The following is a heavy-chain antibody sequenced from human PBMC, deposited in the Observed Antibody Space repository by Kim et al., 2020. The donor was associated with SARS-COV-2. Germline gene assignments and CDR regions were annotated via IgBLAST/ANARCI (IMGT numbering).Heavy chain of an antibody. Sequence: GGSLRLSCAASGFTFSSYAMHWVRQAPGKGLEWVAVISYDGSNKYYADSVKGRFTISRDNSKNTLYLQMNSLRAEDTAVYYCARDCEEWLLLRWYFGLWGRGTLVTVSS. D-gene: IGHD3-22*01. CDR1: GFTFSSYA. J-gene: IGHJ2*01. CDR2: ISYDGSNK. CDR3: ARDCEEWLLLRWYFGL. V-gene: IGHV3-30*04.